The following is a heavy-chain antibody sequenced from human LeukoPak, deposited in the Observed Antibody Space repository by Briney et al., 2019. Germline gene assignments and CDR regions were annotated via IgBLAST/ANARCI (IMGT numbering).Heavy chain of an antibody. CDR1: GFTFGSYA. Sequence: GGSLRLSCAASGFTFGSYAMPWVRQAPGKGLEWVAVISYDGSNKFYADSVKGRFTISRDNSKDTLYLHMNSLRAEDTAVYYCARVGEIVVVTVQFDSWGQGTLVTVSS. CDR2: ISYDGSNK. V-gene: IGHV3-30-3*01. D-gene: IGHD2-21*02. CDR3: ARVGEIVVVTVQFDS. J-gene: IGHJ4*02.